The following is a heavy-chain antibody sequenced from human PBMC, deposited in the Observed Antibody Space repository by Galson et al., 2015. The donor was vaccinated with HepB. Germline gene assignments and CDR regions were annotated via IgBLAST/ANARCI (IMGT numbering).Heavy chain of an antibody. D-gene: IGHD2-2*01. J-gene: IGHJ6*03. Sequence: SLRLSCAASGFTFSSYAMSWVRQAPGKGLEWVSAISDSGGSTYYADSVKGRFTISRDNSKNTLYLQMNSLRAEDTAVYYCTTEPHCSRTSCFQWGGWNYNYMDVWGKGTTVTVSS. V-gene: IGHV3-23*01. CDR3: TTEPHCSRTSCFQWGGWNYNYMDV. CDR2: ISDSGGST. CDR1: GFTFSSYA.